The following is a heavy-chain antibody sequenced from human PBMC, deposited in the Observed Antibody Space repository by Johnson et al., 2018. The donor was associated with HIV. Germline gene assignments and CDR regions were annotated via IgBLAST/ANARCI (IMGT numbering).Heavy chain of an antibody. CDR1: GFTFSSYA. Sequence: QEKLVESGGGVVQPGRSLRASCAASGFTFSSYAMHWVRQAPGKGLEWVAVISYDGSNKYYADSVKGRFTISRDNSKNTLYLQMNSLRAEDTAVYYCARDPEIVVVIEHDAFDIWGQGTMVTVSS. J-gene: IGHJ3*02. D-gene: IGHD3-22*01. CDR3: ARDPEIVVVIEHDAFDI. CDR2: ISYDGSNK. V-gene: IGHV3-30*04.